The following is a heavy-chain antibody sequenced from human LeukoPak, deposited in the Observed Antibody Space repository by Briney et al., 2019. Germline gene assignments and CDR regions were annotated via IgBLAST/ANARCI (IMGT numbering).Heavy chain of an antibody. J-gene: IGHJ4*02. Sequence: SETLSLTCTVSGGSISSYYWSWVRQPPGKGLEWIWHIYYSGSSTYYPALKRRLITTASASKKHSSLMLSTVTAADTAVYYCATGPNLYYIDYWGQGTPVTVSS. CDR1: GGSISSYY. CDR3: ATGPNLYYIDY. CDR2: IYYSGSS. V-gene: IGHV4-59*01.